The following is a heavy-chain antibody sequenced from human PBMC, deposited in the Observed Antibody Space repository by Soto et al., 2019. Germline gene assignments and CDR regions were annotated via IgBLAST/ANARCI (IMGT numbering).Heavy chain of an antibody. CDR1: GFTVSSNY. V-gene: IGHV3-66*01. Sequence: EVQLVESGGGLVQPGGSLRLSCAASGFTVSSNYMSWVRQAPGKGLEWVSVLYSGGSTYYADSVKGRFTISRDNSKNTLYLQMNSLRAEDTAVYYCARGGSYGGNSEGEIDYWGQGTLVTVSS. CDR3: ARGGSYGGNSEGEIDY. CDR2: LYSGGST. D-gene: IGHD4-17*01. J-gene: IGHJ4*02.